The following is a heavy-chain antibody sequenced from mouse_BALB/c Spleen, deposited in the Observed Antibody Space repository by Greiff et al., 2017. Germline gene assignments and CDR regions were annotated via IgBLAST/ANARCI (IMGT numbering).Heavy chain of an antibody. Sequence: VQLQQPGAELVMPGASVKKSCKASGYTFTDYWMHWVKQRPGQGLEWIGAIDTSDSYTSYNQKFKGKATLTVDESSSTAYMQLSSLTSEDSAVYYCARSLGDWGQGTTLTVSS. CDR2: IDTSDSYT. D-gene: IGHD3-1*01. V-gene: IGHV1-69*01. J-gene: IGHJ2*01. CDR3: ARSLGD. CDR1: GYTFTDYW.